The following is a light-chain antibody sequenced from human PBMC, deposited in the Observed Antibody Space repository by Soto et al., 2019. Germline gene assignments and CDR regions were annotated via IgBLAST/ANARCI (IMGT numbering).Light chain of an antibody. CDR3: QQLNSYPHT. V-gene: IGKV1-9*01. CDR1: QAISSY. Sequence: DIQLTQSPSFLSASIGDRITITYRASQAISSYLAWCQQKPGKAPKLLIYAASNLQSGVPSRFSGSGSGTEFTLTISSLQPEDFATYYCQQLNSYPHTFGGGTKVELK. J-gene: IGKJ4*01. CDR2: AAS.